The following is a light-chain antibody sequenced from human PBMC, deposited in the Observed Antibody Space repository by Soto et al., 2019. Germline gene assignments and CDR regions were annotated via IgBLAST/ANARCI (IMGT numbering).Light chain of an antibody. Sequence: DIQLTQSPSFLSASAGDRVTITCRASQGINIFLAWFQQKPGKAPNLLISAASTLQSGVPSRFSGSGSETEFTLTITSLQPEDSATYYCQQRNSYPRTFGQGTKVDIK. CDR1: QGINIF. J-gene: IGKJ2*01. CDR3: QQRNSYPRT. V-gene: IGKV1-9*01. CDR2: AAS.